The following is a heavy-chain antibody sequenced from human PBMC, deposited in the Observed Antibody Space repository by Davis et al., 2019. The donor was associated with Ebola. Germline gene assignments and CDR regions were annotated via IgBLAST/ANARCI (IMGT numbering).Heavy chain of an antibody. CDR3: GGWY. D-gene: IGHD2-15*01. CDR2: ISSSGSII. V-gene: IGHV3-11*04. J-gene: IGHJ4*02. CDR1: GFTFSDYY. Sequence: GESLKISCEVSGFTFSDYYMSWIRQAPGKGLEWVSYISSSGSIIYYADSVKGRFTISRDNTKNSLYLQMNSLRVEDTAVYYCGGWYWGQGTLVTVSS.